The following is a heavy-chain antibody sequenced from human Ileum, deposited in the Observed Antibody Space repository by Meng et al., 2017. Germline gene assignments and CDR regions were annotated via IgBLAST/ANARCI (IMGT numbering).Heavy chain of an antibody. CDR2: INSDGTGT. CDR3: VRDGPNYFDQ. V-gene: IGHV3-74*01. CDR1: GFTFSGYW. J-gene: IGHJ4*02. Sequence: EVQLVESGGGLVPPGGSLGLSCAASGFTFSGYWMHWFRQGTGKSLVWLSHINSDGTGTSYAESVRGRFTISRDNAKNTLYLQMNSLTVEDTAVYYCVRDGPNYFDQWGQGTLVTVSS.